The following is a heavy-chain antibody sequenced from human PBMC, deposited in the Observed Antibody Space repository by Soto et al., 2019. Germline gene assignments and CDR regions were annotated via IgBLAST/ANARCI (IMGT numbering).Heavy chain of an antibody. V-gene: IGHV3-66*01. J-gene: IGHJ1*01. CDR1: GFTVSSTY. CDR3: ATGMDNAKIHR. Sequence: EVQLVDSGGDLVRPGGSLRLSCAASGFTVSSTYMSWVRQAPGKGLEWVSFIHSDNTFYADSVRGRFTSSRDNSKNTVSLQMKSLRADDTAVYHCATGMDNAKIHRWGHGTLVNVSS. D-gene: IGHD1-1*01. CDR2: IHSDNT.